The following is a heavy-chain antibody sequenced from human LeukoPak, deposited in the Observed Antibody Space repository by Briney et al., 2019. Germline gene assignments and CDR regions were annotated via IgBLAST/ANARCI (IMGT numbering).Heavy chain of an antibody. CDR3: ARHVGGVWSGYYTHWFDP. CDR2: IYYSGST. V-gene: IGHV4-39*01. Sequence: SETLSITCTVSGGSISSSSYYWGWIRQPPGKGLEWIGSIYYSGSTYYNPSLKSRVTISVDTSKNQFSLKLSSVTAADTAVYYCARHVGGVWSGYYTHWFDPWGQGTLVTVSS. CDR1: GGSISSSSYY. D-gene: IGHD3-3*01. J-gene: IGHJ5*02.